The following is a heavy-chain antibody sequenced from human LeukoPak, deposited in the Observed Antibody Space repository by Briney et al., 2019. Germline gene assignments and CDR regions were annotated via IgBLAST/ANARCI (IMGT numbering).Heavy chain of an antibody. CDR1: GFTFSSYG. CDR2: IWYDGSNK. J-gene: IGHJ4*02. V-gene: IGHV3-33*06. Sequence: GGSLRLSCAASGFTFSSYGMHWVRQAPGKGLEWVAVIWYDGSNKYYADSVKGRFTISRDNSKNTVYLQMNSLRAEDTAVYYCAKEGGYSYAEGYFDYWGQGTLVTVSP. D-gene: IGHD5-18*01. CDR3: AKEGGYSYAEGYFDY.